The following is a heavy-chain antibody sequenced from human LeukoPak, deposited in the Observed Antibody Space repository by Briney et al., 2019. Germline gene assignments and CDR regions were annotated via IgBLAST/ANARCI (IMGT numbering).Heavy chain of an antibody. D-gene: IGHD3-9*01. Sequence: GASLKVSCKASGFTFAMSAVQWVRQARGQRPEWIGWIVIANGNTNYAQKFQERLTITRDMSTSTAYMELSSLRSEDTAVYYCAAEDDFLTGYYDVDYWGQGTVVTVSS. CDR3: AAEDDFLTGYYDVDY. J-gene: IGHJ4*02. V-gene: IGHV1-58*01. CDR2: IVIANGNT. CDR1: GFTFAMSA.